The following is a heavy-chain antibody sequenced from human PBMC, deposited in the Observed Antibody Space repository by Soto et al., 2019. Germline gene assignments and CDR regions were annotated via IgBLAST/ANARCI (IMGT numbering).Heavy chain of an antibody. CDR2: IRSQGDGGTA. CDR1: GFTFSNAW. V-gene: IGHV3-15*01. Sequence: QLVESGGGSVKPGMSLRLTCAASGFTFSNAWMTWVRQAPGKGLERVGLIRSQGDGGTAYYAAPVRGRFTISRDDSQNLVFLHMDNLQAEDTAVYYCITAPLRWGQGTLVTVSS. CDR3: ITAPLR. J-gene: IGHJ4*02.